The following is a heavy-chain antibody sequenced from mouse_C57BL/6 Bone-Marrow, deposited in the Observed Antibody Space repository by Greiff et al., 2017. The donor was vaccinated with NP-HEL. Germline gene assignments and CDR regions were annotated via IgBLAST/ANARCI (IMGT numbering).Heavy chain of an antibody. J-gene: IGHJ4*01. CDR2: INPYNGDT. Sequence: EVQLLQSGRELVKPGDSVKISCKASGYSFTGYFMNWVLQSHGKSLEWIGRINPYNGDTFYTHKFKGKATLSVDNSSSTAHMELRSLTSKDSAVYYCARCHYGSSYDYYAMDYWGQGTSVTVSA. CDR3: ARCHYGSSYDYYAMDY. CDR1: GYSFTGYF. D-gene: IGHD1-1*01. V-gene: IGHV1-20*01.